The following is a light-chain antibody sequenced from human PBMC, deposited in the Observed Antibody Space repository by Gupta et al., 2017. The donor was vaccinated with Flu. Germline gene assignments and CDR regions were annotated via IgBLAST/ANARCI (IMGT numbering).Light chain of an antibody. Sequence: SPSRTSASGGDRGTSPWRDSKSISRWLGWEQQKPAQGPKLMIYEAYRGERGVTCRFSGSGEGKEFTLTSSSPQNDGGADYYVQRDDSLWTFGQGTRVEIK. V-gene: IGKV1-5*03. CDR3: QRDDSLWT. CDR2: EAY. CDR1: KSISRW. J-gene: IGKJ1*01.